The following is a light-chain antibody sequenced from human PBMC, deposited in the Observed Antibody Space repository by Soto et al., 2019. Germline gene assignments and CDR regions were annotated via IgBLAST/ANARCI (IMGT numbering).Light chain of an antibody. CDR2: DVN. Sequence: QPVLTQPPSASGSPGQSVTISCTGTNSDVGGYNYVSWYQQHPGRAPKLMIYDVNKRPSGVPDRFSGSKSGNTASLTVSGLQAEDEADYYCSSYAGSNNLVFGGGTKLTVL. CDR3: SSYAGSNNLV. J-gene: IGLJ2*01. CDR1: NSDVGGYNY. V-gene: IGLV2-8*01.